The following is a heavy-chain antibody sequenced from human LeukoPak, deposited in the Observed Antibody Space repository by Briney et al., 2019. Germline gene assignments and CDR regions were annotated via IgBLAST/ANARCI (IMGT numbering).Heavy chain of an antibody. CDR1: GFTFSSYW. V-gene: IGHV3-7*03. D-gene: IGHD6-13*01. CDR2: IKQDGSEK. J-gene: IGHJ3*02. CDR3: ARVGRAITAAGFGAFDI. Sequence: GGSLRLSCAASGFTFSSYWMSWVRQAPGKGLEWVANIKQDGSEKYYVDSVKGRFTISRDNAKNSLYLQMNGLRAEDTAVYYCARVGRAITAAGFGAFDIWGQGTMVTVSS.